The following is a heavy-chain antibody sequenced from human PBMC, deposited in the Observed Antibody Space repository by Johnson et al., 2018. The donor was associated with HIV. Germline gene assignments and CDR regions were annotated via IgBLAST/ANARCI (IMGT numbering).Heavy chain of an antibody. CDR1: GFTVSSNY. D-gene: IGHD3-10*01. Sequence: VQLVESGGGVVRPGGSLRLSCAASGFTVSSNYMSWVRQAPGKGLEWVANIKQDGSEKYYVDSVKGRFTISRDNAKNSLYLQMNSLRAEDTAVYYCAREYYGSGSDAFDIWGQGTMVTVSS. CDR2: IKQDGSEK. J-gene: IGHJ3*02. V-gene: IGHV3-7*01. CDR3: AREYYGSGSDAFDI.